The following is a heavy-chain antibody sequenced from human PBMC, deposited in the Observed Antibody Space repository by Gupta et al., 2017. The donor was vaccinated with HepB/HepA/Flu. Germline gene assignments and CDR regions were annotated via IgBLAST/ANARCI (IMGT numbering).Heavy chain of an antibody. J-gene: IGHJ6*02. CDR1: GGSISSSSYY. V-gene: IGHV4-39*01. D-gene: IGHD3-22*01. CDR2: IYYSGST. Sequence: QLQLQESGPGLVKPSETLSLTCTVSGGSISSSSYYWGWIRQPPGKGLEWIGSIYYSGSTYYNPSLKSRVTISVDTSKNQFSLKLSSVTAADTAVYYCVAVQDETRLVLSYDSSGQTSDYYYGMDVWGQGTTVTVSS. CDR3: VAVQDETRLVLSYDSSGQTSDYYYGMDV.